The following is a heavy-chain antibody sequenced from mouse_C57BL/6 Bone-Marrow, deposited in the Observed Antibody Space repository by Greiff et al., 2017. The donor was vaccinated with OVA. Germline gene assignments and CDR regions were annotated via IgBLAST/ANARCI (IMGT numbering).Heavy chain of an antibody. J-gene: IGHJ2*01. Sequence: EVTLMESGAELVRPGASVKLSCTASGFNIKDDYLHWVKQRPEQGLEWIGWIDPENGDTEYSSKFQGKATITADPSSNTADLQRRSLTSEDTAVYYGTTCGHFDYWGQGTTLTVSS. D-gene: IGHD1-1*02. CDR3: TTCGHFDY. CDR1: GFNIKDDY. CDR2: IDPENGDT. V-gene: IGHV14-4*01.